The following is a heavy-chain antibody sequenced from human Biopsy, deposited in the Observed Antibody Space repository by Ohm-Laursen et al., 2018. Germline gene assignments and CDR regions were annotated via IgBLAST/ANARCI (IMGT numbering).Heavy chain of an antibody. CDR3: ARATYSSVHKIDS. V-gene: IGHV3-53*01. D-gene: IGHD6-25*01. CDR1: GFVVSGTQ. Sequence: GSLRLSCAASGFVVSGTQLSWVRQAPRKGLEWVSVIYSGDSTYYADSVKGRFTISRDESKNTLYLQMNRLRAEDTAVYHCARATYSSVHKIDSWGQGTLVTVSS. J-gene: IGHJ4*02. CDR2: IYSGDST.